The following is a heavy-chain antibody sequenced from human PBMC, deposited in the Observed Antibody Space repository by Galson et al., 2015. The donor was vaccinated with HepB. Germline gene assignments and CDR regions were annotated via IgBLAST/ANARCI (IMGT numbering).Heavy chain of an antibody. CDR1: GYTFTNYG. Sequence: SVKVSCKASGYTFTNYGINWMRQAPGQGLEYMGWISPYSGDTNYAQKYQGRVTMTTDTSTSTAYMELRSLRSDDTAIYYCARDYVNPEWLQYWSQITLVTVSS. J-gene: IGHJ4*02. D-gene: IGHD3-3*01. V-gene: IGHV1-18*04. CDR3: ARDYVNPEWLQY. CDR2: ISPYSGDT.